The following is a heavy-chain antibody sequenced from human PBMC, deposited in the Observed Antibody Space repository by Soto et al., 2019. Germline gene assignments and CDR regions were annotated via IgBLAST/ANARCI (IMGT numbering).Heavy chain of an antibody. CDR3: AHSFGWWYGMDV. Sequence: QITLKESGPTQVKPTQTLTLTCTFSGFSLTTTGVGVGWIRQPPGKALEWLGLIYWDDNKRYSPSLKGRLTITRDTSKNQVVLTMTNVDPVDTATYYGAHSFGWWYGMDVWGQGTTVTVSS. V-gene: IGHV2-5*02. J-gene: IGHJ6*02. CDR1: GFSLTTTGVG. CDR2: IYWDDNK. D-gene: IGHD2-15*01.